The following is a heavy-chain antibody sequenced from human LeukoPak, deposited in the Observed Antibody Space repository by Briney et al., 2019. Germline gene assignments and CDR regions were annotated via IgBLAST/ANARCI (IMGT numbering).Heavy chain of an antibody. CDR3: ARAPPNCSGGSCYPYYMDV. CDR2: INPSGGST. V-gene: IGHV1-46*01. Sequence: VASVKVSCKASGYTFTGYYMHWVRQAPGQGLEWMGIINPSGGSTSYAQKFQGRVTMTRDMSTSTVYMELSSLRSEDTAVYYCARAPPNCSGGSCYPYYMDVWGKGTTVTVSS. D-gene: IGHD2-15*01. CDR1: GYTFTGYY. J-gene: IGHJ6*03.